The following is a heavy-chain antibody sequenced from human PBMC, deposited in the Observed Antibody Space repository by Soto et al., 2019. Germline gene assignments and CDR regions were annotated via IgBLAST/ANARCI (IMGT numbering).Heavy chain of an antibody. D-gene: IGHD4-4*01. J-gene: IGHJ6*02. Sequence: PGGSLRLSCAASGFTFSSYAMSWVRQAPGKGLEWVSAISGSGGSTYYADSVKGRFTISRDNSKNTLYLQMNSLRAEDTAVYYCAKAGGTAVTTNYYGMDVWGQGTTVTVSS. CDR1: GFTFSSYA. V-gene: IGHV3-23*01. CDR2: ISGSGGST. CDR3: AKAGGTAVTTNYYGMDV.